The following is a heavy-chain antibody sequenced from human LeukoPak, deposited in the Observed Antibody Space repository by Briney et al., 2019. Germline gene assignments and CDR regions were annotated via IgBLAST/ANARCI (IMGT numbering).Heavy chain of an antibody. J-gene: IGHJ4*02. D-gene: IGHD3-10*01. CDR3: AKDQDYYGSGSPFDY. V-gene: IGHV3-23*01. Sequence: GGSLILSCAASGFTFSSYAMSWVRQAPGKGLEWVSAISGSGGSTYYADSVKGRFTISRDNSKNTLYLQMNSLRAEDTAVYYCAKDQDYYGSGSPFDYWGQGTLVTVSS. CDR2: ISGSGGST. CDR1: GFTFSSYA.